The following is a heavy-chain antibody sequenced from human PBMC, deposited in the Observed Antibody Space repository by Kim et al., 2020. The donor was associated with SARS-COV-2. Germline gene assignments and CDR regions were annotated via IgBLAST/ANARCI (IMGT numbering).Heavy chain of an antibody. CDR2: ISGSGGST. J-gene: IGHJ4*02. CDR1: GFPFSSYA. V-gene: IGHV3-23*01. D-gene: IGHD3-9*01. Sequence: GGSLRLSCAASGFPFSSYAMRWVRQAPGKGLEWVSAISGSGGSTYYADSVKGRFTISRDNSKNTLYLQMNSLRAEDTAVYYCAKALAILTGYSFDYWGQGTLVTVSS. CDR3: AKALAILTGYSFDY.